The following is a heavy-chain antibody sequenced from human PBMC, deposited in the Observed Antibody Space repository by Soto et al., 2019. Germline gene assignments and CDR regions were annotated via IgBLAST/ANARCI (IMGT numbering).Heavy chain of an antibody. CDR3: ARGERGRGPWSRGYYYYGMDV. D-gene: IGHD1-1*01. Sequence: QLQLQESGPGLVKPSETLSLTCTVSGGSISSSSYYWGWIRQPPGKGLEWIGSIYYSGSTYYNPSLKSRVTISVDTSKNQFSLKLSSVTAADTAVYYCARGERGRGPWSRGYYYYGMDVWGQGTTVTVSS. V-gene: IGHV4-39*01. CDR2: IYYSGST. J-gene: IGHJ6*02. CDR1: GGSISSSSYY.